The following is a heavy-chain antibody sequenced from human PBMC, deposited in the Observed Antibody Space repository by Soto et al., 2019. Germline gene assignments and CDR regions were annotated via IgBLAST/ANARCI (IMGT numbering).Heavy chain of an antibody. CDR1: GYTFTSYD. V-gene: IGHV1-8*01. J-gene: IGHJ6*02. CDR3: ARGFYYFGNYYYYYYVTAF. Sequence: ASVKVSCKASGYTFTSYDINWVRQATGQGLEWMGWMNPNSGNTGYAQKFQGRVTMTRNTSISTAYMELSSLRSEDTAVYYCARGFYYFGNYYYYYYVTAFPAHGTTVIVS. CDR2: MNPNSGNT. D-gene: IGHD4-4*01.